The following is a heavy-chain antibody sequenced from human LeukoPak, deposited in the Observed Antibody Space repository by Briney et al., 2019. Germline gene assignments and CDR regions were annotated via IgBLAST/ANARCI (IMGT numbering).Heavy chain of an antibody. Sequence: GGSLRLSCAASGFTFSDYYMSWFRQAPGKGLEWVSYINNVGSTIYYADSVKGRFTISRDNAKSSLYLEMNSLRAEDTAVYYCAKGSGYYKALDIWGQGTMVTVSS. CDR3: AKGSGYYKALDI. CDR1: GFTFSDYY. D-gene: IGHD3-3*01. CDR2: INNVGSTI. V-gene: IGHV3-11*04. J-gene: IGHJ3*02.